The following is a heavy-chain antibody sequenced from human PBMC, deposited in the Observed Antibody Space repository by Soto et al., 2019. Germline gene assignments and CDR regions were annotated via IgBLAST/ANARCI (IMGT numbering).Heavy chain of an antibody. V-gene: IGHV2-70*11. CDR1: GFSLSTSGMC. J-gene: IGHJ5*02. D-gene: IGHD4-17*01. CDR2: IDWDDDK. Sequence: SGPTLVNPTQTLTLTCTFSGFSLSTSGMCVSWIRQPPGKALEWLARIDWDDDKYYSTSLKTSTPTSKDPSKSQVVLTMTNMDPVDTAAYFCAREMTTVTTWWFDPWGQGTLVTVSS. CDR3: AREMTTVTTWWFDP.